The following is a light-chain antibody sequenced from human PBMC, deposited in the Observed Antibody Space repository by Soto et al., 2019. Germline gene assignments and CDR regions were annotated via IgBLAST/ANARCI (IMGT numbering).Light chain of an antibody. J-gene: IGLJ2*01. V-gene: IGLV2-14*01. CDR1: SSDVGGYNY. Sequence: QSALTQPASVSGSPGQSITISCTGTSSDVGGYNYVSWYQQHPGKAPKLMIYEVSNRPSGVSNRFSGSKSGNTASLTISGLQAEDEADYYCSSYTRSSIGVFGGGTQLTVL. CDR3: SSYTRSSIGV. CDR2: EVS.